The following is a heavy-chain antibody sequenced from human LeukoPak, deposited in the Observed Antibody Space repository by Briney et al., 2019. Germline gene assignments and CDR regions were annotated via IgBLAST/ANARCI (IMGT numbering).Heavy chain of an antibody. CDR1: GYSFTSYW. J-gene: IGHJ6*02. Sequence: GESLKIYCKGSGYSFTSYWISWVRQMPGKGLEWMGRIDPSDSYTNYSSSFQGHVTISADKSISTAYLQWSSLKASDTAMYYCARRTAMDLFYYGMNVWGQGTTVTVSS. V-gene: IGHV5-10-1*01. CDR2: IDPSDSYT. D-gene: IGHD5-18*01. CDR3: ARRTAMDLFYYGMNV.